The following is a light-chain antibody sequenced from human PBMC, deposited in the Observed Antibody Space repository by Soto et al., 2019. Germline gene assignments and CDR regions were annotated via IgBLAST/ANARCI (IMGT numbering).Light chain of an antibody. Sequence: ESLLTQSPGTLSLSPGERATLSCRASQTVNSRHLNWYQHKPGQAPRLLIYGASIRAAGIPDRFSGSRSGEDFSLTITRLEPEDSAVYYCQQFDGSRPAFTFGQGTKPEI. CDR2: GAS. CDR3: QQFDGSRPAFT. V-gene: IGKV3-20*01. CDR1: QTVNSRH. J-gene: IGKJ2*01.